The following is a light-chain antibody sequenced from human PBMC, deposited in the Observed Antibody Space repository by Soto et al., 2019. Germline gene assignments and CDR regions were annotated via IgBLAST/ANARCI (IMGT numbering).Light chain of an antibody. Sequence: QSVVTQPASVSGSPGQSITISCTGTSSDVGSYNLVSWYQQHPGKAPKLMIYEGSKRPSGVSNRFSGSKSGNTASLTISGLQAEDEADSYCCSYAGSSTPVVFGGGTKVTVL. J-gene: IGLJ2*01. CDR1: SSDVGSYNL. CDR2: EGS. V-gene: IGLV2-23*01. CDR3: CSYAGSSTPVV.